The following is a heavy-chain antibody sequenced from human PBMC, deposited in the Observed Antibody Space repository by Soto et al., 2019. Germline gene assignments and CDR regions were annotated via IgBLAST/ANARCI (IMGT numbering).Heavy chain of an antibody. D-gene: IGHD6-13*01. V-gene: IGHV1-46*01. Sequence: ASVKVSCKESGYTFTSYYMHWVRQAPGQGLEWMGIINPSGGSTSYAQKFQGRVTMTRDTSTSTVYMELSSLRSEDTAVYYCAILIAAAGTQDFDYRGKGPLVTVSS. CDR1: GYTFTSYY. CDR3: AILIAAAGTQDFDY. J-gene: IGHJ4*02. CDR2: INPSGGST.